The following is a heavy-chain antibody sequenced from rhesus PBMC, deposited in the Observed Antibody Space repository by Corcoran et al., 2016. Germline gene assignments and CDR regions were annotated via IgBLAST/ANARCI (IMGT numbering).Heavy chain of an antibody. Sequence: QVQLQESGPAVVKPSETLSLTCAVSGGSISSSNWWSWIRQSPGKGLEWIWGIYGSGGSTEYHPSLKSRVTISKDTSKNQFSLKLSSVTAADTAVYYCARDHCTSTTCYAFYFDYWGQGVLVTVSS. D-gene: IGHD2-2*01. CDR1: GGSISSSNW. CDR2: IYGSGGST. CDR3: ARDHCTSTTCYAFYFDY. J-gene: IGHJ4*01. V-gene: IGHV4-93*01.